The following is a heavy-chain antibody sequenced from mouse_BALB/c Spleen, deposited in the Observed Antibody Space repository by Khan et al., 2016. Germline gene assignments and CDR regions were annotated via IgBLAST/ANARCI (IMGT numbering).Heavy chain of an antibody. CDR2: INYNGGT. J-gene: IGHJ2*01. CDR3: ARDCYGSSYFDY. V-gene: IGHV3-1*02. Sequence: EVQLQESGPDLVKPSQSLSLTCTVTGYSITSGYSWHWIQQFPGNKLEWMGYINYNGGTNYNPSLKSRISITRDTSKNQFFLQLNSVITEDTATYYCARDCYGSSYFDYWGHGTTLTVSS. D-gene: IGHD1-1*01. CDR1: GYSITSGYS.